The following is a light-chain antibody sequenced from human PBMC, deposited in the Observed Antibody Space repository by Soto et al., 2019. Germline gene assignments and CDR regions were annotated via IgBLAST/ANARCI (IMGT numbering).Light chain of an antibody. Sequence: QSVLTQPPSVSGAPGQRVTISCTGGSSNIGAGYDVHWYQQLPGTAPKLLIYANTNRPSGVPDRFSGSQSGASASLAITGLQAEDEADYYCQSYDSSLSGSGVFGTGTKLTV. CDR3: QSYDSSLSGSGV. CDR1: SSNIGAGYD. CDR2: ANT. J-gene: IGLJ1*01. V-gene: IGLV1-40*01.